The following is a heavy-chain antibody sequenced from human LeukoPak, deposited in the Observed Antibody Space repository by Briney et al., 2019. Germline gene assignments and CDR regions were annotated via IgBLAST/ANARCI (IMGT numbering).Heavy chain of an antibody. CDR1: GGSLRSFY. V-gene: IGHV4-59*01. Sequence: SGTPSLPRTVSGGSLRSFYLGWVRAPPGEGPGWIGYIYYSGSTDYNPSLKSRVTISVDTSKNQFSLKLSSVTAADTAVYYCARGIIAAAGWFDPWGQGTLVTVSS. CDR3: ARGIIAAAGWFDP. D-gene: IGHD6-13*01. J-gene: IGHJ5*02. CDR2: IYYSGST.